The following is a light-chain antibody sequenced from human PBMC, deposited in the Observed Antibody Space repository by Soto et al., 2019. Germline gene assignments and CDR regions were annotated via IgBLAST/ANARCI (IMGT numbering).Light chain of an antibody. CDR2: DVS. Sequence: QSVLTQPASVSGSPGQSITISCTGTGSDVGGYNYVSWYQQHPGKAPKVMIYDVSNRPSGVSTRFSGSKSGNTASLTISGLQDEDEADYYCSSYTSASTPLVFGGGTKLTVL. J-gene: IGLJ2*01. CDR3: SSYTSASTPLV. V-gene: IGLV2-14*01. CDR1: GSDVGGYNY.